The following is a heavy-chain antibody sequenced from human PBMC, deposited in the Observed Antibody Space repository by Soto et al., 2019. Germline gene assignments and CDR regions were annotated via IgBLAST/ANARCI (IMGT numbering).Heavy chain of an antibody. J-gene: IGHJ6*02. CDR1: GYGFTSDF. Sequence: GESLNLSCTVSGYGFTSDFIGCVRQMPGKGLEWMGIIYPGDSDTRYSPSFQGQVTISADKSISTAYLQWSSLKASDTAMYYCARQEYYYGMDVWGQGTTVTVS. V-gene: IGHV5-51*01. CDR2: IYPGDSDT. CDR3: ARQEYYYGMDV.